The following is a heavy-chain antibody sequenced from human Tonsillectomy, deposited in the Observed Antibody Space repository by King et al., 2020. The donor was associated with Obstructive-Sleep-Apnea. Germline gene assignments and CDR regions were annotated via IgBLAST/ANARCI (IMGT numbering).Heavy chain of an antibody. CDR2: IYYSGST. J-gene: IGHJ3*02. CDR3: ARGIRPGYDSSGLVRGAFDI. D-gene: IGHD3-22*01. Sequence: QLQESGPGLVKPSQTLSLTCTVSGGSISSGGYYWSWIRQHPGKGLEWIVYIYYSGSTYYNPSLKSRVTISVDTSKNQFSLKLSSVTAADTAVYYCARGIRPGYDSSGLVRGAFDIWGQGTMVTVSS. CDR1: GGSISSGGYY. V-gene: IGHV4-31*03.